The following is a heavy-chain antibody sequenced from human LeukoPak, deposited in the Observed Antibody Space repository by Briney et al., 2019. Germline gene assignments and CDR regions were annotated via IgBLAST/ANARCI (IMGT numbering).Heavy chain of an antibody. Sequence: SETLSLTCTVSGGSISSSSYYWGWIRQPPGKGLEWIGYIYHSGSTYYNPSLKSRVTISVDRSKNQFSLKLSSVTAADTAVYYCARSPYCSSTSCYLHFDYWGQGTLVTVSS. J-gene: IGHJ4*02. D-gene: IGHD2-2*01. CDR2: IYHSGST. CDR1: GGSISSSSYY. CDR3: ARSPYCSSTSCYLHFDY. V-gene: IGHV4-39*07.